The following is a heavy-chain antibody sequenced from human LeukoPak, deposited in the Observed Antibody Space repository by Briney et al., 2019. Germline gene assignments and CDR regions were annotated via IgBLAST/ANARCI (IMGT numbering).Heavy chain of an antibody. CDR3: AGDVLSGSYETPFDY. CDR2: ISSSSSYI. V-gene: IGHV3-21*01. J-gene: IGHJ4*02. D-gene: IGHD1-26*01. CDR1: GFTFSDYS. Sequence: GGSLRLSCIASGFTFSDYSINWVRQAPGKGLEWVSSISSSSSYIYYADSVKGRFTISRDNAKNSLYLQMNSLRAEDTAVYYCAGDVLSGSYETPFDYWGQGTLVTVSS.